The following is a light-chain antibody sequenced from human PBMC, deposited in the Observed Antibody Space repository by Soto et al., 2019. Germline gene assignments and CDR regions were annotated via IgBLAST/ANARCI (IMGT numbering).Light chain of an antibody. V-gene: IGKV1-5*01. CDR3: QQYNSYSLYT. CDR2: DAS. CDR1: QSISSW. J-gene: IGKJ2*01. Sequence: DIQMAQTPSTLSASVGDRGTITCRASQSISSWLAWYQQKPGKAPKLLIYDASSLESGVPSRFSGSGSGTEFTLTISSLQPDDFATYYCQQYNSYSLYTFGQGTKLEIK.